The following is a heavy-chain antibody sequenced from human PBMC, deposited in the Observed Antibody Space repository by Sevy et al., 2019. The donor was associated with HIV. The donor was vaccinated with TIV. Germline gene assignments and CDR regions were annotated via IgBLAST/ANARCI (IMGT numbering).Heavy chain of an antibody. D-gene: IGHD3-3*01. CDR3: ARDRLWSGYYPYYFDY. J-gene: IGHJ4*02. Sequence: GESLKISCAASGFTFSSYSMNWVRQAPGKGLEWVSSISSSSSYIYYADSVKGRFTISRDNAKNSLYLQMNSLRAEDTAVYYCARDRLWSGYYPYYFDYWGQGTLVTVSS. CDR1: GFTFSSYS. CDR2: ISSSSSYI. V-gene: IGHV3-21*01.